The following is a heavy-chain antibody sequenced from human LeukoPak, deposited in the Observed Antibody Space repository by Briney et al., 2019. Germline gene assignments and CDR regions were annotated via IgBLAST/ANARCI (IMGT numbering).Heavy chain of an antibody. D-gene: IGHD6-13*01. CDR2: ISAYNGNT. V-gene: IGHV1-18*01. CDR3: ARDVGQLVNYYYYMDV. Sequence: ASVKVSCKASGYTFPSYGLSWVRQAPGQGLEWMGWISAYNGNTNYAHKLQGRVTMTTDTSTSTAYMELRSLRSDDTAVYYCARDVGQLVNYYYYMDVWGKGTTVTISS. CDR1: GYTFPSYG. J-gene: IGHJ6*03.